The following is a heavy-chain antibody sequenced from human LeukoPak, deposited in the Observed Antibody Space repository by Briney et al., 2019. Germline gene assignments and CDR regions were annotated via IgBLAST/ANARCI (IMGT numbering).Heavy chain of an antibody. CDR3: AKGHFGAGHY. CDR1: GFTFGDYT. CDR2: TTGDGGTT. D-gene: IGHD3-3*01. V-gene: IGHV3-43*02. J-gene: IGHJ4*02. Sequence: GGSLRLSCAASGFTFGDYTIHWFRQPPGRGLQWVSLTTGDGGTTSYAGSVKGRFTISRDNSKNSLYLHMNSLRNEDNALYYCAKGHFGAGHYWGQGTLVTVSS.